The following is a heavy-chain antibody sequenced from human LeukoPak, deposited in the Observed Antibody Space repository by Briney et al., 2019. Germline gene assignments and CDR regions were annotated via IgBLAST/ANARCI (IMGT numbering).Heavy chain of an antibody. CDR2: ISSSSSYI. Sequence: GGSLRLSCAASGFTFRSYSMNWVRQAPGKGLEWVSSISSSSSYIYYADSVKGRFTISRDNAKNSLYLQMNSLRAEDTAVYYCARVDTVTTLDYWGQGTLVTVSS. V-gene: IGHV3-21*01. CDR3: ARVDTVTTLDY. CDR1: GFTFRSYS. D-gene: IGHD4-17*01. J-gene: IGHJ4*02.